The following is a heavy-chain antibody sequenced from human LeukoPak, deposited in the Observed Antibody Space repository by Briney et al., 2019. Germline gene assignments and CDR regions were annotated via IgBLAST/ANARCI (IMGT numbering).Heavy chain of an antibody. CDR3: ARDRSSTSRPYWFDP. J-gene: IGHJ5*02. CDR2: ISAYNDNT. V-gene: IGHV1-18*01. CDR1: GYTFTSYG. Sequence: GASVKVSCKASGYTFTSYGISWVRQAPGQGLEWMGWISAYNDNTNYAQKLQGRVTMTTDTSTSTAYMELRSLRSDDTAVYYCARDRSSTSRPYWFDPWGQGTLVTVSS. D-gene: IGHD2-2*01.